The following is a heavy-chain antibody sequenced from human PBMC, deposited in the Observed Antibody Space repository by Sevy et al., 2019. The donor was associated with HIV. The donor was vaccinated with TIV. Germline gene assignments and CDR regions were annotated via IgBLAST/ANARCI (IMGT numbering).Heavy chain of an antibody. Sequence: GGSLRLSCAASGFSFTDYTMNWVRQSPGKGLEWVSYISGSSTTIYYADSVKGRFTISRDNAKKSLFLQMNDLRDEGTAVEYFNVGLGMAGYFDVWGQGTLVTVSS. CDR2: ISGSSTTI. D-gene: IGHD7-27*01. CDR3: NVGLGMAGYFDV. CDR1: GFSFTDYT. V-gene: IGHV3-48*02. J-gene: IGHJ4*02.